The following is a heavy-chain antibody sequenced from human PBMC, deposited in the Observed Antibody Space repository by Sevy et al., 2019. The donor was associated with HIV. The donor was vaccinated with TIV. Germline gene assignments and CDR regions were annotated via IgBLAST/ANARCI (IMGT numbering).Heavy chain of an antibody. CDR1: GFTFSSYG. J-gene: IGHJ3*02. Sequence: GGSLRLSCAASGFTFSSYGMHWVRQAPGKGLEWVAVIWYDGSSKYYGDSVKGRFTISRDNSKNTLYLQMNSLRAEDTAVYYCAREGATTYAFDIWGQGTMVTVSS. D-gene: IGHD1-26*01. V-gene: IGHV3-33*01. CDR2: IWYDGSSK. CDR3: AREGATTYAFDI.